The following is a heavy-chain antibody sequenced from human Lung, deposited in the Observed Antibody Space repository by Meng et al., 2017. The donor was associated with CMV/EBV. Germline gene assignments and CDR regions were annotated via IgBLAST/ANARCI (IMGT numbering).Heavy chain of an antibody. D-gene: IGHD1-1*01. CDR3: ARAFVKNGKRQFDY. V-gene: IGHV1-2*04. J-gene: IGHJ4*02. CDR1: GYTFIDYH. CDR2: ISPYNGDT. Sequence: QVQLAQSGAEVKEPGASVKLSCKTSGYTFIDYHIHWVRQAPGQGLEWMGWISPYNGDTIYARDFQGWVTMTRDTSNRTLYMEVSRLRFDDTAVYYCARAFVKNGKRQFDYWGQGTLVTVSS.